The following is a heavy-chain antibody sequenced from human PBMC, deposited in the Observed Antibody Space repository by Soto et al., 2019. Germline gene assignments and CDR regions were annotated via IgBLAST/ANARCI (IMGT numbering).Heavy chain of an antibody. D-gene: IGHD2-21*01. CDR1: GGSISSSSYY. J-gene: IGHJ4*02. V-gene: IGHV4-39*01. CDR3: ARGPGDFDY. Sequence: QLKLQESGPGLVKPSETLSLTCTVAGGSISSSSYYWGWIRQPPGKGLEWIGSIYYSGSTYYNPSLKSRVTISVDTSKNQFSLKLSSVTSADTAVYYCARGPGDFDYWGQGTLVTVSS. CDR2: IYYSGST.